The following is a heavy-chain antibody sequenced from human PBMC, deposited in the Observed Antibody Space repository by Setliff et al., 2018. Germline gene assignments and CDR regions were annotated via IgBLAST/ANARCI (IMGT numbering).Heavy chain of an antibody. CDR3: AGTPARGTTWLSPFDY. Sequence: SETLSLTCTVTGGSFDSGTHYWSWIRQPAGRVPEWIGLIQGTGNTNYNPSLQSRATISIDTSKNQISLKITSVTAADTALYSCAGTPARGTTWLSPFDYWGQG. V-gene: IGHV4-61*02. CDR1: GGSFDSGTHY. CDR2: IQGTGNT. D-gene: IGHD3-9*01. J-gene: IGHJ4*02.